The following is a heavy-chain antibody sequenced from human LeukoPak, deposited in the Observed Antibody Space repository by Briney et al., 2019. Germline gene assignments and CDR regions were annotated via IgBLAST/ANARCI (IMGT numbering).Heavy chain of an antibody. V-gene: IGHV4-59*13. CDR2: FYHSGTT. J-gene: IGHJ4*02. CDR1: GDSISSFY. CDR3: AKGGMGLSVDD. D-gene: IGHD5-24*01. Sequence: SETLSLTCTVSGDSISSFYWSWLRQSPGKGLEWIGYFYHSGTTKYNPSFKSRVTISVDTSKNQFSLRLSSVTAADTAVYYCAKGGMGLSVDDWGQGTLVTVSS.